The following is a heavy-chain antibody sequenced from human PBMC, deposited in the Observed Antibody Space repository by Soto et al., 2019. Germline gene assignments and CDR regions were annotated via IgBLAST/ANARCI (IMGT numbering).Heavy chain of an antibody. D-gene: IGHD2-2*01. CDR1: GGSISSYY. Sequence: QVQLQESGPGLVKPSETLSLTCTVSGGSISSYYWCWIRQPPGKGLEWIGYIYYSGSTNYNPSLKSRVTISVDTSKNQLSLKLSSVTAADTAVYYCARTRRGYYFDYWGQGTLGTGSS. J-gene: IGHJ4*02. CDR3: ARTRRGYYFDY. CDR2: IYYSGST. V-gene: IGHV4-59*01.